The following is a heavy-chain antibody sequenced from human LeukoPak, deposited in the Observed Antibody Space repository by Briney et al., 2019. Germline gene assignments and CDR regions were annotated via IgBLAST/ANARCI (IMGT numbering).Heavy chain of an antibody. CDR2: MSNDGSNK. J-gene: IGHJ4*02. CDR1: GFTFSSYA. V-gene: IGHV3-30*18. CDR3: AKDLFWFGEYFDY. Sequence: PGGALRLCCAASGFTFSSYAMGWAREGRGKGLEWVAVMSNDGSNKYYADSVKGRFTISRDNSKNTLYLQMNSLRAEDTAVYYCAKDLFWFGEYFDYWGQGTLVTVSS. D-gene: IGHD3-10*01.